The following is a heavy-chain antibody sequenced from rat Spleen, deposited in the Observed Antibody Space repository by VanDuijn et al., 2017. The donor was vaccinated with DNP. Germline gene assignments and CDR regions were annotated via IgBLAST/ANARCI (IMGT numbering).Heavy chain of an antibody. Sequence: EVQLVESGGGLVQPGRSLKLSCAASGFTFSDYSMAWVRQAPKKGLEWVATIIYDGSRTFYRDSVKGRFTISRDNAKRTLSLQMDSLRSEDTATYYCATTTEGIGFDYWGQGVMVTVSS. CDR3: ATTTEGIGFDY. CDR1: GFTFSDYS. J-gene: IGHJ2*01. CDR2: IIYDGSRT. V-gene: IGHV5S10*01. D-gene: IGHD1-11*01.